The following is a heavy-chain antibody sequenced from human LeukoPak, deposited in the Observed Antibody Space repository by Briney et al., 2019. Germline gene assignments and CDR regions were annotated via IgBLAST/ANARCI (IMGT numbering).Heavy chain of an antibody. CDR2: IKPDGSEK. CDR1: GFTFSTLW. CDR3: ARGGTWDLDY. J-gene: IGHJ4*02. Sequence: GESLILYCAASGFTFSTLWMTLVRHAAGPWLECVANIKPDGSEKYYVDSVEGRFTISRDNAKNSLYLQMNSLRAEDTALYYCARGGTWDLDYWGQGTLVTVSS. D-gene: IGHD1-1*01. V-gene: IGHV3-7*01.